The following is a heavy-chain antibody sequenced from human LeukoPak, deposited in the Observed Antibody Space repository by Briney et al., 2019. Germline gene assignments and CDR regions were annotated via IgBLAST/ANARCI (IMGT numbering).Heavy chain of an antibody. CDR2: INSDGSST. V-gene: IGHV3-74*01. CDR1: GFTFSSYA. D-gene: IGHD5-18*01. J-gene: IGHJ4*02. Sequence: GASLRLSCAASGFTFSSYAMSWVRQAPGKGLVWVSRINSDGSSTSYADSVKGRFTISRDNAKNTLYLQMNSLRAEDTAVYYCARGGGYSYAPFDYWGQGTLVTVSS. CDR3: ARGGGYSYAPFDY.